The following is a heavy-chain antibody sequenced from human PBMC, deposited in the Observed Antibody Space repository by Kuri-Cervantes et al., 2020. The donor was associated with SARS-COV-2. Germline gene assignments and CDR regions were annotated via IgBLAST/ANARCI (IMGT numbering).Heavy chain of an antibody. V-gene: IGHV4-59*12. D-gene: IGHD2/OR15-2a*01. CDR2: IYYSGST. CDR1: GGSISSYY. Sequence: SQTLSLTCAVSGGSISSYYWSWIRQPPGKGLEWIGYIYYSGSTNYNPSLKSRVTISVDTPKNQFSLKLSSVTAADTAVYYCARRSPQIDYYYYGMDVWGQGTTVTVSS. J-gene: IGHJ6*02. CDR3: ARRSPQIDYYYYGMDV.